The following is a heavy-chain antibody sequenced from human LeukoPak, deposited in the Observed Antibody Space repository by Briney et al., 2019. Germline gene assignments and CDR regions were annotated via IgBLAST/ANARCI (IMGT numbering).Heavy chain of an antibody. CDR2: IYNNGGT. CDR1: GDSVDSSSYH. Sequence: PSETLALTCTVSGDSVDSSSYHWSWIRQPPGKGLEWIGYIYNNGGTNYNPSLKSRVTISIAMSKNQFSLRLSSVTAADTAVYYCARSGSAYDQPFDYWGQGTLVTVSS. CDR3: ARSGSAYDQPFDY. J-gene: IGHJ4*02. V-gene: IGHV4-61*01. D-gene: IGHD5-12*01.